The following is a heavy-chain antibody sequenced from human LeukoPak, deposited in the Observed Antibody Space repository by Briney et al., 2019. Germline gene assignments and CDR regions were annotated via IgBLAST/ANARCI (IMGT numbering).Heavy chain of an antibody. CDR2: ISWDSSSV. CDR1: GFTFRDYA. CDR3: ARGPTSIAAAGYYGMDV. V-gene: IGHV3-9*01. Sequence: GGSLRLSCAASGFTFRDYAMYWVRQAPGKGLEWVSGISWDSSSVAYADSVKGRFTISRDNAKNSLYLQMNSLRAEDTAVYYCARGPTSIAAAGYYGMDVWGQGTTVTVSS. J-gene: IGHJ6*02. D-gene: IGHD6-13*01.